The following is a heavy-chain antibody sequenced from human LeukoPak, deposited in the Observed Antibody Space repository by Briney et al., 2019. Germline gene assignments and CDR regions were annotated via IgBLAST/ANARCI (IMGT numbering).Heavy chain of an antibody. CDR3: AKDPNWEGGY. Sequence: GGSLRLSCAASGFSFGDSDMNWFRQAPGEGPQWVANINYLGHFTSYADSVKGRFTIARDNSKNMLFLQMDGLRVEDTALYYCAKDPNWEGGYWGQGILVTVSS. D-gene: IGHD1-1*01. CDR2: INYLGHFT. CDR1: GFSFGDSD. J-gene: IGHJ4*02. V-gene: IGHV3-23*01.